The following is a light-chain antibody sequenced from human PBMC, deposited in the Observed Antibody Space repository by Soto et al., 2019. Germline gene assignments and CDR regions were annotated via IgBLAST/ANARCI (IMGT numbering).Light chain of an antibody. CDR2: DVS. V-gene: IGLV2-14*03. CDR3: SSYTTSTTRV. J-gene: IGLJ1*01. CDR1: SSDVGAYNY. Sequence: QPVLTQPASVSGSPGQSITISCTGTSSDVGAYNYVSWYQHHPGDAPKLLIYDVSTRPSGVSNRFSGSKSGNTASLTISGLQAEDEADYYCSSYTTSTTRVFGTETKVTVL.